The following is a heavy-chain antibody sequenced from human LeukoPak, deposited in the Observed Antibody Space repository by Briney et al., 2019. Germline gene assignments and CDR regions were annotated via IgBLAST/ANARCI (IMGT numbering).Heavy chain of an antibody. Sequence: SETLSLTCAVYGGSFSGYYWSWIRQPPGKGLEWIGEINHSGSTNYNPSLNSRCTISVDTSKNQFSLKLSSVTAADTAVYYCARGRYTYYYGSGSYPRYYFDYWGQGTLVTVSS. V-gene: IGHV4-34*01. CDR2: INHSGST. CDR3: ARGRYTYYYGSGSYPRYYFDY. CDR1: GGSFSGYY. J-gene: IGHJ4*02. D-gene: IGHD3-10*01.